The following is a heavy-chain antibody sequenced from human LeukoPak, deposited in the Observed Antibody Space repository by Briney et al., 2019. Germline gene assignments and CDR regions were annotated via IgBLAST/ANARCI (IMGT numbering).Heavy chain of an antibody. CDR1: GFTFSSYA. V-gene: IGHV3-23*01. CDR3: AKTSQGHPPYYCSMDV. Sequence: GGSLRLSCAASGFTFSSYAMIWVRQAPGKGLEWVSAIGGSGTSTFYADSVKGRFTISRDNSKNALYLQMNSLRAEDTAVYYCAKTSQGHPPYYCSMDVWGQGTTVTVSS. J-gene: IGHJ6*02. CDR2: IGGSGTST.